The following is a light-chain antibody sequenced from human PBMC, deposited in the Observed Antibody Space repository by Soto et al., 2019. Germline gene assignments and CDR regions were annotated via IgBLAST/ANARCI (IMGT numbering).Light chain of an antibody. CDR2: GAS. CDR1: QSVSSSY. J-gene: IGKJ2*01. CDR3: QQYGSSPPYT. Sequence: EIVLTQSPGTLSLSPGERATLSCRASQSVSSSYLAWYQQKPGQAPRLRIYGASSRATGIPDRFSGSGSGTDFTLTISRLEPEDFAVYYCQQYGSSPPYTFGRGTNLEIK. V-gene: IGKV3-20*01.